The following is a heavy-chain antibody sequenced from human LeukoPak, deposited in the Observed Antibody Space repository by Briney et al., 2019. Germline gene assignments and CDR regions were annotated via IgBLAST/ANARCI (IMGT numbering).Heavy chain of an antibody. CDR3: AREHPREQWLALDY. Sequence: PGGSLRLSCAASGFTFSSYAMHWVRQAPGKGLEYVSAISSNGGSTYYANSVKGRFTISRDNSKNTLYLQMGSLRAEDMAVYYCAREHPREQWLALDYWGQGTLVTVSS. D-gene: IGHD6-19*01. V-gene: IGHV3-64*01. CDR1: GFTFSSYA. J-gene: IGHJ4*02. CDR2: ISSNGGST.